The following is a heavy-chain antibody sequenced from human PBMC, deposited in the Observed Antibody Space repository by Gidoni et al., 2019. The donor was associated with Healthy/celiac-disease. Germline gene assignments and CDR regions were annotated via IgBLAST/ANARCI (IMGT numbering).Heavy chain of an antibody. CDR1: GGSFSGYY. CDR3: ARGGTISFLYLALAFDI. D-gene: IGHD2-15*01. Sequence: QVQLQQWGAGLLKPSETLSLTCAVYGGSFSGYYWSWIRQPPGKGLEWIGEINHSGSNNYNPALKSRVTISVDTSKNQFSLKLSSVTAADTAVYYCARGGTISFLYLALAFDIWGQGTMVTVSS. CDR2: INHSGSN. J-gene: IGHJ3*02. V-gene: IGHV4-34*01.